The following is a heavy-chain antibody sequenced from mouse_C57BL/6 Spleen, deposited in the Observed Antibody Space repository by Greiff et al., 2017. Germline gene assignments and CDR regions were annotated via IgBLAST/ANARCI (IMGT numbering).Heavy chain of an antibody. J-gene: IGHJ4*01. CDR3: AKSVEMDAMDY. CDR1: GYTFTSYW. CDR2: IHPSDSDT. Sequence: QVQLQQPGAELVKPGASVKVSCKASGYTFTSYWMYWVKQRPGQGLEWIGRIHPSDSDTNYNQKFKGKATLTVDKSSSTDYMQLSSLTSEDSAVYYCAKSVEMDAMDYWGQGTSVTVSS. V-gene: IGHV1-74*01. D-gene: IGHD2-3*01.